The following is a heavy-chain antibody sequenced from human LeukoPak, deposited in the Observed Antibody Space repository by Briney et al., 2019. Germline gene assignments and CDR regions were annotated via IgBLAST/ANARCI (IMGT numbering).Heavy chain of an antibody. CDR2: ISSGETI. CDR3: AKGSYIAAAGYYFDY. CDR1: GFTFSSYS. J-gene: IGHJ4*02. V-gene: IGHV3-48*01. D-gene: IGHD6-13*01. Sequence: GGSLRLSCAASGFTFSSYSMNWVRQAPGKGLERASYISSGETIYYADSVKGRFAISRDNAKNSLYLQMNSLRAEDTAVYYCAKGSYIAAAGYYFDYWGQGTLVTVSS.